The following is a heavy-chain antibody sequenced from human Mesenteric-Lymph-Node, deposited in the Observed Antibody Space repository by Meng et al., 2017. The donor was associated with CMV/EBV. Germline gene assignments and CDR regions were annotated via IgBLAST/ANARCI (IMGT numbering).Heavy chain of an antibody. V-gene: IGHV3-74*01. D-gene: IGHD3-16*01. Sequence: LSCAASGFTFSGFWMHWVRQAPGKGLVWVSRIKTDGSTTFYADSVKGRFTISRDNAKNTLYLQMNSLRAEDTAVYYCARGWPYYYDTWGQGTMVTVSS. J-gene: IGHJ3*02. CDR2: IKTDGSTT. CDR3: ARGWPYYYDT. CDR1: GFTFSGFW.